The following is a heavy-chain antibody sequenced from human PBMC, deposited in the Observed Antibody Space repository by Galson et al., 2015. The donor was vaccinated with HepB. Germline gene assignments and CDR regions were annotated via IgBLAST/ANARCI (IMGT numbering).Heavy chain of an antibody. CDR3: ASGGFGELS. CDR1: GFTFRGYS. CDR2: ISGTSSYI. D-gene: IGHD3-10*01. V-gene: IGHV3-21*01. J-gene: IGHJ5*02. Sequence: SLRLSCAASGFTFRGYSMNWVRQAPRKGLEWVSSISGTSSYIYYADSVKGRFTITRDNAKNSLYLQMNSLRAEDTAVYYCASGGFGELSWGQGTLVTVSS.